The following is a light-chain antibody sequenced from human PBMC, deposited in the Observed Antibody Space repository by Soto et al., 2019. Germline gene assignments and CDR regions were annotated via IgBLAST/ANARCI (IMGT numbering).Light chain of an antibody. Sequence: IVMTQSPATLSVSPGERVTFSCRASQGINRKLAWYQHKAGQAPRLLISGASTGATGIPARFSGSGSGTEFTLTINSLQSEDSAVYYCQKYHTWPVTFGGGTKVEI. CDR2: GAS. CDR3: QKYHTWPVT. J-gene: IGKJ4*01. CDR1: QGINRK. V-gene: IGKV3-15*01.